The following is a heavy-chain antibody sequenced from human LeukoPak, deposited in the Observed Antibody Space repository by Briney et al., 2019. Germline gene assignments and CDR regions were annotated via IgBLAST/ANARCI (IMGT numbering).Heavy chain of an antibody. Sequence: PGGSLRLSCAASGFTSSSFEMNWVRQAPGKGLGWVSYISSSGSTMYYADSVKGRFTISKDNAKNSLYLQMNSLRAEDTAVYYCASSGYQMGYWGQGTLVTVSS. D-gene: IGHD3-22*01. CDR3: ASSGYQMGY. CDR2: ISSSGSTM. J-gene: IGHJ4*01. V-gene: IGHV3-48*03. CDR1: GFTSSSFE.